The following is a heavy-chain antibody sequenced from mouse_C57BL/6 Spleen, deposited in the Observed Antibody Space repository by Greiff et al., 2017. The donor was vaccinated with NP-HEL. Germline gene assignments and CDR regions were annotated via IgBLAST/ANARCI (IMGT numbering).Heavy chain of an antibody. D-gene: IGHD3-2*02. Sequence: QVQLQQPGAELVKPGASVKLSCKASGYTFTSYWMHWVKQRPGQGLEWIGMIHPNSGSTNYNEKFKSKATLTVDKSSSTAYMQLSSLTSEDSAVYYCARRSPQGSSANFDVWGTGTTVTVSS. CDR3: ARRSPQGSSANFDV. J-gene: IGHJ1*03. CDR1: GYTFTSYW. CDR2: IHPNSGST. V-gene: IGHV1-64*01.